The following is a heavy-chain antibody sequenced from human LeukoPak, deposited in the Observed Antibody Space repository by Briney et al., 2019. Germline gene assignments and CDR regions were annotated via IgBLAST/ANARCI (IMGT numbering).Heavy chain of an antibody. CDR1: EFSLKDYW. CDR2: INSDGSSA. D-gene: IGHD4-11*01. V-gene: IGHV3-74*01. CDR3: ARGSPTPNSRYFDL. J-gene: IGHJ2*01. Sequence: GGSLRLSCEASEFSLKDYWMHWVRQGPGKRLVWVSRINSDGSSASYADSVKGRFTISRDNAKNTLYLQMNSLRAEDTAVYYCARGSPTPNSRYFDLWGRGTLVTVSS.